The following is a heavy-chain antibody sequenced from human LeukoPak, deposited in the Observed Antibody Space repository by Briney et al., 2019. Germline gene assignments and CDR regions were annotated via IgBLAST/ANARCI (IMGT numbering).Heavy chain of an antibody. V-gene: IGHV3-15*01. Sequence: PGGSLRLSCEASGFTFSNAWMSWVRQAPGKGLEWVGRIKTKTDRGTRDYAGPVKDRFTISRDDSKNTLYLEMNSLKIEDTAIYYCTTQGTMIRGAIWDFWGQGTLVTVSS. CDR1: GFTFSNAW. CDR3: TTQGTMIRGAIWDF. CDR2: IKTKTDRGTR. J-gene: IGHJ4*02. D-gene: IGHD3-10*01.